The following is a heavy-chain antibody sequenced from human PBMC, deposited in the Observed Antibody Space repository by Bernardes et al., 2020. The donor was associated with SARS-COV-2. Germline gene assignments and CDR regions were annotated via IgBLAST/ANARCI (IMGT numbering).Heavy chain of an antibody. D-gene: IGHD1-26*01. CDR2: INPSRGIT. V-gene: IGHV1-2*02. CDR3: ARGPVGTTDF. CDR1: GYTFTAYY. Sequence: ASVQVSFKTSGYTFTAYYMHWVRQAPGQELEWMGLINPSRGITNYAQKFQGRVTMTRDTSITTAYMELSGLKSDDTAVYYCARGPVGTTDFWGQGTLVTVSS. J-gene: IGHJ4*02.